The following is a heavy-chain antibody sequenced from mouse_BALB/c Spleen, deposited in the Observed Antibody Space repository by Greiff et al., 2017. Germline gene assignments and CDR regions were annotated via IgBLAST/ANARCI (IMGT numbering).Heavy chain of an antibody. Sequence: VQLKQSGPELVKPGASVKMSCKASGYTFTSYVMHWVKQKPGQGLEWIGYINPYNDGTKYNEKFKGKATLTSDKSSSTAYMELSSLTSEDSAVYYCARGITTVVDIGFAYWGQGTLVTVSA. D-gene: IGHD1-1*01. CDR3: ARGITTVVDIGFAY. V-gene: IGHV1-14*01. J-gene: IGHJ3*01. CDR2: INPYNDGT. CDR1: GYTFTSYV.